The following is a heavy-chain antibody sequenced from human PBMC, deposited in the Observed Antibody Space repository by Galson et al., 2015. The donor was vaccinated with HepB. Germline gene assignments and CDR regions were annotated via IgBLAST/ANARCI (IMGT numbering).Heavy chain of an antibody. CDR1: GFTFSNAW. CDR2: IKSNTDGGTT. D-gene: IGHD5-18*01. Sequence: SLRLSCAASGFTFSNAWMHWVRQAPGKGLEWVGRIKSNTDGGTTDYAAPVKGRFTISRDDSNNTLYLQMNSLKTEDTAVYYCTTVHGIPYWGQGTLVTVSS. J-gene: IGHJ4*02. V-gene: IGHV3-15*01. CDR3: TTVHGIPY.